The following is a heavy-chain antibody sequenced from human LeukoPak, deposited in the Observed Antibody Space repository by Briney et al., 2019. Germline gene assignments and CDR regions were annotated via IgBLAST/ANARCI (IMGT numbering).Heavy chain of an antibody. D-gene: IGHD2-21*02. Sequence: SETLSLTCAVYGGSFRGFYWTWIRQSPGKGLEWIGEINHSGSSSYNPSLKSRIMISVDMSKNQFSLKVRSVTAADTAVYYCARSHCGGDCYSSRWQILYGYYYYYMDAWGTGTTVTVSS. CDR3: ARSHCGGDCYSSRWQILYGYYYYYMDA. V-gene: IGHV4-34*01. J-gene: IGHJ6*03. CDR1: GGSFRGFY. CDR2: INHSGSS.